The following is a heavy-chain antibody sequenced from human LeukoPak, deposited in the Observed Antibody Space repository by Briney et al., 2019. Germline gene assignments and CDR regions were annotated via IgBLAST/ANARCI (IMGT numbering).Heavy chain of an antibody. J-gene: IGHJ4*02. CDR1: GGSISTYY. D-gene: IGHD6-19*01. Sequence: PSETLSLTCTVSGGSISTYYWSWIRQPPGEGLEWIGSIYYSGSTYYNPSPKSRVTISVDTSKNQFSLKLSSVTAADTAVYYCARHKREIAVAGLNAFDIWGQGTLVTVSS. V-gene: IGHV4-59*05. CDR2: IYYSGST. CDR3: ARHKREIAVAGLNAFDI.